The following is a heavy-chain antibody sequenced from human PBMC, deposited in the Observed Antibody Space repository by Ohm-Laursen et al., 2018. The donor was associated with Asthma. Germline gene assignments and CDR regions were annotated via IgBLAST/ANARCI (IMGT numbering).Heavy chain of an antibody. CDR2: ISTASTFI. CDR3: AREWGGMDV. CDR1: GYTFSRYS. V-gene: IGHV3-21*01. D-gene: IGHD1-26*01. J-gene: IGHJ6*02. Sequence: GSLRLSCSASGYTFSRYSIHWVRQVPGKGLEWVASISTASTFIYYADSVRGRFTISRDNAKHSLYLQMTSLRVEDTAVYYCAREWGGMDVWGPGATVTVSS.